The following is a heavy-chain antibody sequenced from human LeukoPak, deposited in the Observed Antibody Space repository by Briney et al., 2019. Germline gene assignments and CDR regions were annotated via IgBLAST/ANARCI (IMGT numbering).Heavy chain of an antibody. CDR1: GFTFSSYA. CDR2: INHSGST. Sequence: PGGSLRLSCAASGFTFSSYAMSWIRQPPGKGLEWIGEINHSGSTNYNPSLKSRVTISVDTSKNQFSLKLSSVTAADTAVYYCASGPKITGTTSPPFDYWGQGTLVTVSS. V-gene: IGHV4-34*01. J-gene: IGHJ4*02. D-gene: IGHD1-20*01. CDR3: ASGPKITGTTSPPFDY.